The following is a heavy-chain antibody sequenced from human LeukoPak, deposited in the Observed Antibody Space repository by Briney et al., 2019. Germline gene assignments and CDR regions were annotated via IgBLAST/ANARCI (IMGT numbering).Heavy chain of an antibody. V-gene: IGHV4-31*03. CDR1: AGSISSGGYY. D-gene: IGHD3-10*01. CDR2: IYYSGST. Sequence: TLPLTCTVSAGSISSGGYYWSWFRQHPGKGLEGIGYIYYSGSTYYKPSLKSRVTIAVDTSKNQFSLKLSSVTAADTAVYYCARDSLRFGESDAFDIWGQGTMVTVSS. J-gene: IGHJ3*02. CDR3: ARDSLRFGESDAFDI.